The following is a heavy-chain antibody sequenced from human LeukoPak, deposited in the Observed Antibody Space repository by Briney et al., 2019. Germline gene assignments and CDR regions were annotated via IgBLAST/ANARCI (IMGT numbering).Heavy chain of an antibody. CDR2: INHRGST. D-gene: IGHD2-15*01. CDR3: ARVVVAATLYFDY. V-gene: IGHV4-34*01. Sequence: PSETLSLTCAVYGGSFSGYYWSWIRQPPGEGLEWIGEINHRGSTNYNPSLKSRVTISVDTSKNKFSLKLTSVTAADTAVYYCARVVVAATLYFDYWGQGTLVTVSS. CDR1: GGSFSGYY. J-gene: IGHJ4*02.